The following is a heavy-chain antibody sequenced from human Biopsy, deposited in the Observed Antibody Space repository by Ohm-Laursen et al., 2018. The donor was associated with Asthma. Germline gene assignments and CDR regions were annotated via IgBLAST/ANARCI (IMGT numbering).Heavy chain of an antibody. CDR2: ISSSSSYI. CDR3: ARDGTDMNEAMPKDY. CDR1: GFTFSSYS. V-gene: IGHV3-21*01. Sequence: SLRLSCAAFGFTFSSYSMNWVRQAPGKGLEWVSSISSSSSYIYYADSVKGRFTISRDNVKNSLYLQMNSLRAEDTAVYYCARDGTDMNEAMPKDYWGQGTLVTVSS. J-gene: IGHJ4*02. D-gene: IGHD2-2*01.